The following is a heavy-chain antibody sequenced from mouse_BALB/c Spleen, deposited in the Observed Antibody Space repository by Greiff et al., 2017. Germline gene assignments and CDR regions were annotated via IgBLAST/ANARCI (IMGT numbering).Heavy chain of an antibody. Sequence: VQLQQSGAELVRPGASVTLSCQASGYTFTDYEMHWVKQTPVHGLEWIGAIDPETGGTAYNQKFKGKATLTADKSSSTAYMELRSLTSEDSAVYNCISYGYWGQGTTLTVSA. D-gene: IGHD1-1*01. CDR1: GYTFTDYE. CDR2: IDPETGGT. V-gene: IGHV1-15*01. J-gene: IGHJ2*01. CDR3: ISYGY.